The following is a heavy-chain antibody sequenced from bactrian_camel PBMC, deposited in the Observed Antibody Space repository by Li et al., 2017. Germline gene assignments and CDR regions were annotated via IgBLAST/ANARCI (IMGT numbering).Heavy chain of an antibody. CDR3: AATRGYCYGGYNL. CDR1: GYPYSSLC. J-gene: IGHJ4*01. D-gene: IGHD2*01. CDR2: IDADGTT. Sequence: QLVESGGGSVQAGGSLRLSCAVSGYPYSSLCMAWFRQPLGKERERVAEIDADGTTRHADSVKGRFTISRDNAKNTLYLQMNSLKPEDTAMHYCAATRGYCYGGYNLWGQGTQVTVS. V-gene: IGHV3S26*01.